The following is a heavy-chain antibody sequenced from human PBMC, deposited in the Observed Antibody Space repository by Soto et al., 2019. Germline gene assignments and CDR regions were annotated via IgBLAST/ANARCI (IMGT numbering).Heavy chain of an antibody. CDR1: GYTFTSYG. J-gene: IGHJ6*02. V-gene: IGHV1-18*04. CDR2: ISASNGNT. CDR3: ARAPLVVPAAIRGMRSYYYYGMDV. D-gene: IGHD2-2*02. Sequence: QVQLVQSGAEVKKPGASVKVSCKASGYTFTSYGISWVRQAPGQGLEWMGWISASNGNTNYAQKLQGRVTMTTDTSTSTAYMELRSRRSDDTVVYYCARAPLVVPAAIRGMRSYYYYGMDVWGQGTTVTVSS.